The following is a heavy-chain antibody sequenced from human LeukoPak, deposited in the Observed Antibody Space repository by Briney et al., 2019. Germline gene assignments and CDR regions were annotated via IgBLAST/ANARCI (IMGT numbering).Heavy chain of an antibody. CDR2: ISYDGSNK. D-gene: IGHD3-10*02. V-gene: IGHV3-30*18. CDR1: GFTFSSYG. CDR3: AELGITMIGGV. J-gene: IGHJ6*04. Sequence: GGSLRLSCAASGFTFSSYGMHWVRQAPGKGLEWVAVISYDGSNKYYADSVKGRFTISRDNSKNTLYLQMNSLRAEDTAVYYCAELGITMIGGVWGKGTTVTISS.